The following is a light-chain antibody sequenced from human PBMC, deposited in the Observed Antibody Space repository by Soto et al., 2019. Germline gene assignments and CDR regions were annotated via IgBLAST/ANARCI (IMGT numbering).Light chain of an antibody. CDR1: SRDIGAYNY. V-gene: IGLV2-14*01. CDR2: EVS. CDR3: GSYTTTSTLV. J-gene: IGLJ3*02. Sequence: QSVLTQPASVSGSPGQSITISCTGTSRDIGAYNYVSWYQQHPGKAPKLMIYEVSDRPSGVSNRFSGSKSGNTASLTISGLQAEDEADYYCGSYTTTSTLVFGEGTKLTVL.